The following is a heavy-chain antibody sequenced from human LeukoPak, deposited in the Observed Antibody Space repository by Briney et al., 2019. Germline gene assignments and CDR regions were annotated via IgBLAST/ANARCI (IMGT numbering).Heavy chain of an antibody. CDR2: INPDGSTS. J-gene: IGHJ4*02. CDR3: ARTLTTTYS. CDR1: GFSFSTYW. V-gene: IGHV3-74*01. Sequence: GGSLRLSCAASGFSFSTYWMHWVRQAPGKGLVWVARINPDGSTSSYADSVKGRLTISRDNAKNTLYLQMNSLRVEDTAVYYCARTLTTTYSWGQGTLVTVSS. D-gene: IGHD4-17*01.